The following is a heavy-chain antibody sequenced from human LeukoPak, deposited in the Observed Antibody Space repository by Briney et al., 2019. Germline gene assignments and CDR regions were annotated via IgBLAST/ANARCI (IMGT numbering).Heavy chain of an antibody. D-gene: IGHD2-15*01. V-gene: IGHV5-51*01. J-gene: IGHJ5*02. CDR2: IYPGDSDT. CDR3: ARRPYCSGGSCYSWDHRDGWFDP. Sequence: GESLKIFCKGSGYSFTSCWIGWVRQMPGKGLEWMGIIYPGDSDTRYSPSFQGQVTISADKSISTAYPQWSSLKASDTAMYYCARRPYCSGGSCYSWDHRDGWFDPWGQGTLVTVSS. CDR1: GYSFTSCW.